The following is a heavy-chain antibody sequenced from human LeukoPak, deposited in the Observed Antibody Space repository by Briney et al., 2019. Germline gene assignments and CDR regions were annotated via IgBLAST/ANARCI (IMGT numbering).Heavy chain of an antibody. CDR3: VNSSPPPGLGDY. J-gene: IGHJ4*02. V-gene: IGHV2-5*02. Sequence: SGPTLVNPTQTLTLTCTFSGFSLTTSGVGVGWIRQPPGKALEWLSLIYWDDDRRYSPSLKSRLTITKDTSKNQVVLKMTNMDPVDTAAYYCVNSSPPPGLGDYWGQGTLVTVSS. CDR1: GFSLTTSGVG. CDR2: IYWDDDR. D-gene: IGHD7-27*01.